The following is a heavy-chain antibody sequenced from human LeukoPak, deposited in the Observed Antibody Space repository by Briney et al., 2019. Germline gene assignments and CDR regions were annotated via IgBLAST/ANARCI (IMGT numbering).Heavy chain of an antibody. D-gene: IGHD6-13*01. CDR3: AREQGYSSSWYTGYYYYYMDV. V-gene: IGHV3-7*01. CDR2: IKQDGSEK. J-gene: IGHJ6*03. CDR1: GFTFSSYW. Sequence: PGGSLRLSCAASGFTFSSYWMSWVRQAPGKGLEWVANIKQDGSEKYYVDSVKGRFTISRDNAKNSLYMKMNSLRAEDEAVYYCAREQGYSSSWYTGYYYYYMDVWGKGTTVTVSS.